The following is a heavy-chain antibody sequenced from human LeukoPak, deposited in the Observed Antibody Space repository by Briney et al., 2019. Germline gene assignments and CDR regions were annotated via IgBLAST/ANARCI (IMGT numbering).Heavy chain of an antibody. CDR3: ARHSSSSGYSFGPDY. J-gene: IGHJ4*02. CDR2: IYPGDSDT. CDR1: GYSFTSYW. D-gene: IGHD3-22*01. Sequence: GESLKISCKGSGYSFTSYWIGWVRQMPGKGLEWMGIIYPGDSDTRYSPSFQGQVNISADKSISTAYLQWSSLKASDTAMYYCARHSSSSGYSFGPDYWGQGTLVTVSS. V-gene: IGHV5-51*01.